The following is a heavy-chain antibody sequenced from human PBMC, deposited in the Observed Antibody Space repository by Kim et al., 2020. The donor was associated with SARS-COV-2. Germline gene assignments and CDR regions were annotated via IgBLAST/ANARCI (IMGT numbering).Heavy chain of an antibody. D-gene: IGHD3-10*01. CDR3: ARDRGGSGNYLDF. CDR1: GFTFSSHG. V-gene: IGHV3-30*03. CDR2: ISFDGTRI. Sequence: GGSLRLSRVVSGFTFSSHGMHWVRQAPGKGLEWVAVISFDGTRIYYADSVKGRFTISRDDSKYTLYLQMNNLRAEDTALYYCARDRGGSGNYLDFWGQGT. J-gene: IGHJ4*02.